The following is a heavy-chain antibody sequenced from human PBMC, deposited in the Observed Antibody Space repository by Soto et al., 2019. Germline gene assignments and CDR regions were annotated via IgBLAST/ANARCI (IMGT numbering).Heavy chain of an antibody. Sequence: SETLSLTCTVSGGSISNYYGSWIRQPTGKGLEWIGCVYYTGSTNYNPSLKSRVTISVDTSKNQFSLKLSSVTAADAAVYYCTREHTSTVLTQWVQGTRGTAS. D-gene: IGHD4-17*01. CDR1: GGSISNYY. CDR3: TREHTSTVLTQ. J-gene: IGHJ4*02. V-gene: IGHV4-59*01. CDR2: VYYTGST.